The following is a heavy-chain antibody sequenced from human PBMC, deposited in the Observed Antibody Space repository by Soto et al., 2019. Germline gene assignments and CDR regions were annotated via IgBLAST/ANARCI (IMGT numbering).Heavy chain of an antibody. CDR3: ARGGTRKYYDFWSGYYPMDV. D-gene: IGHD3-3*01. Sequence: PGGSLRLSCAASGFTFSDHYMDWVRQAPGKGLEWVGRIRNRPNSYTTQYAASVKGRFAVLRDDSENLVYLQMNDLKTEDTAVYYCARGGTRKYYDFWSGYYPMDVWGKGTTVTVSS. V-gene: IGHV3-72*01. CDR1: GFTFSDHY. CDR2: IRNRPNSYTT. J-gene: IGHJ6*03.